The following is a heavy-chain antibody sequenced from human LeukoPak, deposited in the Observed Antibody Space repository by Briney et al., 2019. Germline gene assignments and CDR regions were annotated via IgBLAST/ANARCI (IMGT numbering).Heavy chain of an antibody. V-gene: IGHV1-2*02. J-gene: IGHJ4*02. Sequence: ASVKVSCKASGYIFTNYDINWVRQATGQGLEWMGWMKPNSGGTNYAQKFQGRVTMTRDTSISTAYMELSRLRSDDTAVYYCARGMSRIVVVPEYWGQGTLVTVSS. D-gene: IGHD2-2*01. CDR3: ARGMSRIVVVPEY. CDR1: GYIFTNYD. CDR2: MKPNSGGT.